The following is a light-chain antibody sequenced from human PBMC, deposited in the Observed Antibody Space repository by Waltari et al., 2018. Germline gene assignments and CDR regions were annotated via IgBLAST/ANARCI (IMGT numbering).Light chain of an antibody. J-gene: IGLJ3*02. CDR1: SSYIGYYNL. CDR2: EVT. V-gene: IGLV2-23*02. CDR3: CSYAGSGTWV. Sequence: QSALTQPASVSGSPGQSITISCTGTSSYIGYYNLVSWYQHLPGKAPKVMIYEVTKRPSGVSNRFSGSKSGNTASLTISGVQAEDEGHYYCCSYAGSGTWVFGGGTKLTVL.